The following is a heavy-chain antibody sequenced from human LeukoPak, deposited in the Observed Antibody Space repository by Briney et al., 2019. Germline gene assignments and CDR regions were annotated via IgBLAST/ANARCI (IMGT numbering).Heavy chain of an antibody. CDR3: AREPVEGLGFFDY. J-gene: IGHJ4*02. CDR2: IYYSGST. D-gene: IGHD6-19*01. Sequence: PSETLSLTCPVSGVSVSSGSYYWSWIRQPPGKGLEWIGHIYYSGSTNYNPSLKSRVTISVDTSKNQFSLKLSSVTAADTAVYYCAREPVEGLGFFDYWGQGTLVTASS. V-gene: IGHV4-61*01. CDR1: GVSVSSGSYY.